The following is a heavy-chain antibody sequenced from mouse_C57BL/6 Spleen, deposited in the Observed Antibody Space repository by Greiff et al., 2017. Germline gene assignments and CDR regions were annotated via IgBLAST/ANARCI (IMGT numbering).Heavy chain of an antibody. J-gene: IGHJ2*01. CDR1: GFSLTSYG. V-gene: IGHV2-2*01. CDR2: IWSGGST. Sequence: VQLQQSGPGLVQPSQSLSITCTVSGFSLTSYGVHWVHQSPGKGLEWLGVIWSGGSTDCNAAFISSLSISKDKSKSQVFFKMNSLQADDTAIYYCARNAGNYFDYWGQGTTLAVSS. CDR3: ARNAGNYFDY.